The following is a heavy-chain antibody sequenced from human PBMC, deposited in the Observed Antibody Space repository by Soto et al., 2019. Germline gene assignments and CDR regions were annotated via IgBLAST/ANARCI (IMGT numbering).Heavy chain of an antibody. V-gene: IGHV3-23*01. J-gene: IGHJ6*02. CDR3: AKDLRTSTNYNYGMDV. CDR1: GFTFSTYA. Sequence: DVQLLESGGGLVQPGGSLRLSCAASGFTFSTYAMSWVRQAPGKGLEWVSVISASGSSTFYADSVKGRFTVSRDNSRNTLYLQVISLRVEDTAVYYCAKDLRTSTNYNYGMDVWGQGTTVTVSS. CDR2: ISASGSST.